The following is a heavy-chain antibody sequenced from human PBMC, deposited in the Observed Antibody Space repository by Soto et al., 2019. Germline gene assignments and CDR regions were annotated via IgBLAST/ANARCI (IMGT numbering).Heavy chain of an antibody. CDR2: INPNSGGT. V-gene: IGHV1-2*04. D-gene: IGHD2-2*02. Sequence: ASVKVSCKASGYTFTGYYMHWVRQAPGHELEWMGWINPNSGGTNYAQKFQGWVTMTRDTSISTAYMELSRLRSDDTAVYYCAREPRLVVPAAIGPFDPWGQGTLVTVSS. J-gene: IGHJ5*02. CDR3: AREPRLVVPAAIGPFDP. CDR1: GYTFTGYY.